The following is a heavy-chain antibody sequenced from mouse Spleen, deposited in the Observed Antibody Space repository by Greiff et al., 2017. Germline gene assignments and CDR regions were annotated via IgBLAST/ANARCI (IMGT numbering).Heavy chain of an antibody. CDR2: IYPRDGST. J-gene: IGHJ2*01. CDR1: GYTFTDHT. D-gene: IGHD1-1*01. V-gene: IGHV1-78*01. Sequence: VQLQQSDAELVKPGASVKISCKVSGYTFTDHTIHWMKQRPEQGLEWIGYIYPRDGSTKYNEKFKGKATLTADKSSSTAYMQLNSLTSEDSAVYFCASPLYYGSSPHDYWGQGTTLTVSS. CDR3: ASPLYYGSSPHDY.